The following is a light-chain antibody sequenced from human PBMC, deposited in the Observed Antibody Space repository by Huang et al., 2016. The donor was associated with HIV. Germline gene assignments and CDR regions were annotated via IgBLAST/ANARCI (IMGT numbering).Light chain of an antibody. CDR3: QQYNNWPPGRT. J-gene: IGKJ1*01. Sequence: DTVMTQSPATLSVSPGERATLSCRASQSVSSNLAWYQHKLGQAPRLLIYGASTRATGIPARFSGSGSGTEFILTISSLQSEEFALYYCQQYNNWPPGRTFGQGTKVEVK. V-gene: IGKV3-15*01. CDR2: GAS. CDR1: QSVSSN.